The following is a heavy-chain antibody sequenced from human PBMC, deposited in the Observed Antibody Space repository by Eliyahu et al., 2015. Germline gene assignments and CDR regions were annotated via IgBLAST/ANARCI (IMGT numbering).Heavy chain of an antibody. D-gene: IGHD6-13*01. V-gene: IGHV4-34*01. Sequence: QVQLQQWGAGLLKPSETLSLTCAVYGGSFSGYYWSWIRQPPGKGLEWIGEINHSGSTNYNPSLKSRVTISVDTSKNQFSLKLSSVTAADTAVYYCARALRQQLATGWFDPWGQGTLVTVSS. J-gene: IGHJ5*02. CDR3: ARALRQQLATGWFDP. CDR1: GGSFSGYY. CDR2: INHSGST.